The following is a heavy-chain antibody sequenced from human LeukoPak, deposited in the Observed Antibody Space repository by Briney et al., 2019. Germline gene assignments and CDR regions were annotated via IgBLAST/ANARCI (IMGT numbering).Heavy chain of an antibody. J-gene: IGHJ6*03. CDR1: GYIFTSYY. V-gene: IGHV1-69*13. D-gene: IGHD3-22*01. CDR3: ARDSVVYYYDSSGYQTYYYYMDV. CDR2: IIPIFGTA. Sequence: SVKVSCKASGYIFTSYYMHWVRQAPGQGLEWMGGIIPIFGTANYAQKFQGRVTITADESTSTAYMELSSLRSEDTAVYYCARDSVVYYYDSSGYQTYYYYMDVWGKGTTVTISS.